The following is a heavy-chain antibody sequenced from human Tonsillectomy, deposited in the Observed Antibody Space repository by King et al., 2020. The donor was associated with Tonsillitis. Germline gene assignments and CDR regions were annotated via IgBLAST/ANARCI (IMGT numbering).Heavy chain of an antibody. CDR2: INSNGSST. CDR3: VIGTRYCFVY. J-gene: IGHJ4*02. D-gene: IGHD2-15*01. CDR1: GFTFSDYW. Sequence: VQLVESGGGLVQPGGSPRLSCAASGFTFSDYWMYWVRQTPGKGLVWVSRINSNGSSTSSADSVKGRVTISRDNAKNTLYQQMNSLRAEATAVYYCVIGTRYCFVYWGQGTLVTVSS. V-gene: IGHV3-74*01.